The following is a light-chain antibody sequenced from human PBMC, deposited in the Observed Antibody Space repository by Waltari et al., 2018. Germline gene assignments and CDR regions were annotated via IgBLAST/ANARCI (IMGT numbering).Light chain of an antibody. V-gene: IGKV2-24*01. CDR3: MQAAQFPIT. CDR2: KIS. J-gene: IGKJ3*01. Sequence: DIVMPHAPLSLPVTLGHPPSNSRRSSQTLVRSDGDNYLSSLHQRPGQPPRLLIYKISNRFSGVPDRISGSGAGTDFTLKISRVEAEDVGVYYCMQAAQFPITFGPGTKVDIK. CDR1: QTLVRSDGDNY.